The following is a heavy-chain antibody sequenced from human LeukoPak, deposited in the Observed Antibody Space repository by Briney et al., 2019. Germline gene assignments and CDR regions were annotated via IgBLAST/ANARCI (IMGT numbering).Heavy chain of an antibody. CDR2: TKPDGSEK. Sequence: GGSLRLSCAVSGLTFSNAWMSWVRQAPGKGLEWVANTKPDGSEKNYVGSVKGRFTISRDNTKNSLYLQMDSLRAEDTALYYCARVDYVDEGWGYWGQGTLVTVSS. J-gene: IGHJ4*02. V-gene: IGHV3-7*01. CDR1: GLTFSNAW. CDR3: ARVDYVDEGWGY. D-gene: IGHD3-16*01.